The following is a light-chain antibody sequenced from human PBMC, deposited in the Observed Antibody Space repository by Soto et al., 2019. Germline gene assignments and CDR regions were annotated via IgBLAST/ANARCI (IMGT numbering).Light chain of an antibody. CDR2: DAS. CDR3: QQANTFPPT. J-gene: IGKJ1*01. V-gene: IGKV1-5*01. Sequence: DLQMTQSPSTLSASVGDRVTITCRASQSISSWLAWYQQKPGKAPKLLIYDASSLESGVPSRFSGSGSGTEFTLTISGLQPEEFATYYCQQANTFPPTVGQGTKVDIK. CDR1: QSISSW.